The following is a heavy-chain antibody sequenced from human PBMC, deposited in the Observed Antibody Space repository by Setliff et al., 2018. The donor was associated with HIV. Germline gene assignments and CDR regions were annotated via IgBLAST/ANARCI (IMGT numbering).Heavy chain of an antibody. V-gene: IGHV1-8*02. CDR1: GYTFTGYD. Sequence: ASVKVSCKASGYTFTGYDINWVRQATGQGLEWMGWMNPNSGNTGYAQKFQGRVTMTRNTSISTAYTELSSLRSEDTAVYYCARVTMIVVGHYHYYGMDVWGQGTTVTVSS. CDR2: MNPNSGNT. D-gene: IGHD3-22*01. CDR3: ARVTMIVVGHYHYYGMDV. J-gene: IGHJ6*02.